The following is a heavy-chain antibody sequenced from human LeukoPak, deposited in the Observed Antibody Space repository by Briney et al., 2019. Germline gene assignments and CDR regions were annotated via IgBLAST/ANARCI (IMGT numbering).Heavy chain of an antibody. V-gene: IGHV3-23*01. CDR1: GLTFSSHW. CDR2: ISGSGGST. Sequence: HPGGSLRLSCAASGLTFSSHWMHWVRQAPGKGLEWVSAISGSGGSTYYADSVKGRFTISRDNSKNTLYLQMNSLRAEDTAVYYCAKDQWDPASPFDYWGQGTLVTVSS. CDR3: AKDQWDPASPFDY. D-gene: IGHD1-26*01. J-gene: IGHJ4*02.